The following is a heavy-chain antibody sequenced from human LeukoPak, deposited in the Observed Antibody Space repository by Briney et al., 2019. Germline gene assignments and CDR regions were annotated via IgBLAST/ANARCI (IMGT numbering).Heavy chain of an antibody. J-gene: IGHJ4*02. CDR1: GFTFSSYS. CDR2: ISSSSSYI. Sequence: GGSLRLSCAASGFTFSSYSMNWVRQAPGKGLEWVSSISSSSSYIYYADSVKVRFTISRDNAKNSLYLQMNSLRAEDTAVYFCARDGCTSTTCSTLGGFNHWAQGTLVTVSS. CDR3: ARDGCTSTTCSTLGGFNH. D-gene: IGHD2-2*01. V-gene: IGHV3-21*01.